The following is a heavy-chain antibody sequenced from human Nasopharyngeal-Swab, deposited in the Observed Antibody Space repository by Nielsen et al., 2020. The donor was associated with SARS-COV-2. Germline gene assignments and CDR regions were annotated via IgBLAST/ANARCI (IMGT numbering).Heavy chain of an antibody. CDR2: IRSKTYGGAQ. V-gene: IGHV3-49*01. CDR3: ARSVGSYYGQGAFDI. CDR1: GFTFGDYA. D-gene: IGHD1-26*01. J-gene: IGHJ3*02. Sequence: GESLKISCTTSGFTFGDYAMSWFRQAPGKGLEWVGFIRSKTYGGAQEYAASVKGRFTISRDGAESIAYLQMNSLETEDTGVYYCARSVGSYYGQGAFDIWGQGTMVTVSS.